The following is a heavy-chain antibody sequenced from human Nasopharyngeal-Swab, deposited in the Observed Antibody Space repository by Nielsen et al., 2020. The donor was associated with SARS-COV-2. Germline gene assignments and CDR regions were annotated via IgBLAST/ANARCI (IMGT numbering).Heavy chain of an antibody. J-gene: IGHJ4*02. Sequence: GESLKISCAASGFTFSSYGMHWVRQAPGKGLEWVAVIWYDGSNKYYADSVKGRFTISRDNSKNTLYLQMNSLRAEDTAVYYCARDFYGDNSPVGYWGQGTLVTVSS. CDR3: ARDFYGDNSPVGY. D-gene: IGHD4-23*01. CDR2: IWYDGSNK. V-gene: IGHV3-33*01. CDR1: GFTFSSYG.